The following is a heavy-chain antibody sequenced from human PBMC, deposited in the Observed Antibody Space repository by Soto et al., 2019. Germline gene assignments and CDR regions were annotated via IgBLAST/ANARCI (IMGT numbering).Heavy chain of an antibody. D-gene: IGHD3-10*02. CDR2: ISYDGSDI. J-gene: IGHJ4*02. V-gene: IGHV3-30*03. CDR1: GFIFSNYG. CDR3: AIVRVADSPLDH. Sequence: QVQLVESGGGVVQPGRSLRLSCAGSGFIFSNYGMHWVRQAPGKGLEWVAFISYDGSDILYADSVKGRFTISRDNSKSTLFLHMNRPRAEDTAVYFWAIVRVADSPLDHWGQGRLVTVSS.